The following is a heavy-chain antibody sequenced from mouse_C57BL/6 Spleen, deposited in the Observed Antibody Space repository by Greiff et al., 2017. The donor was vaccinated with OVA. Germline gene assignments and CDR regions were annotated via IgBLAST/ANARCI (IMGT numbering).Heavy chain of an antibody. D-gene: IGHD1-1*01. Sequence: LEESGPGLVKPSQSLSLTCSVTGYSITSGYYWNWIRQFPGNKLEWMGYISYDGSNNYNPSLKNRISITRDTSKNQFFLKLNSVTTEDTATYYCARDTVVDAMDYWGQGTSVTVSS. CDR1: GYSITSGYY. CDR3: ARDTVVDAMDY. V-gene: IGHV3-6*01. J-gene: IGHJ4*01. CDR2: ISYDGSN.